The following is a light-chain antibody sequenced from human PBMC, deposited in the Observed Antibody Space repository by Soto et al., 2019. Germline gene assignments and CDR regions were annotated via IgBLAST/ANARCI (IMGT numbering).Light chain of an antibody. CDR1: TSNIGGND. CDR2: NNN. Sequence: QSVLTQPPSASGTPGQRVTISCSGSTSNIGGNDVNWYQHLPGTAPKLLIYNNNHRPSGVPDRFSGSKSATSASLAISGLQSEDEADYYCAAWDDSLNGVVFGGGTKVTVL. V-gene: IGLV1-44*01. CDR3: AAWDDSLNGVV. J-gene: IGLJ2*01.